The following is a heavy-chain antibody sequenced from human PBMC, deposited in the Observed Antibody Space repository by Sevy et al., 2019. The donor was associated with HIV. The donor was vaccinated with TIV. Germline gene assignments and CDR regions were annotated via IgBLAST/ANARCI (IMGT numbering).Heavy chain of an antibody. Sequence: SETLSLTCSVSGGSFSIHHWNWIRQPPGKGLEWIGYVYYSGSTNYNPSLKSRVTISVDTSKNQFSLKLYSVTAADTAVYYCARADYGDYVGWFDPWGQGTLVTVSS. CDR3: ARADYGDYVGWFDP. CDR2: VYYSGST. J-gene: IGHJ5*02. CDR1: GGSFSIHH. V-gene: IGHV4-59*11. D-gene: IGHD4-17*01.